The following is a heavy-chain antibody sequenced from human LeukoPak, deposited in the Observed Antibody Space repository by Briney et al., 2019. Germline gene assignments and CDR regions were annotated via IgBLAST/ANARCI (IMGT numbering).Heavy chain of an antibody. V-gene: IGHV4-59*01. Sequence: SETLSLTCTVSGGSISSYYWSWIRQPPGKGLEWIGYTYYSGSTNYNPSLKSRVTISVDTSKNQFSLKLSSVTAADTAVYYCARTPSNYYDSSGYRFDYWGQGTLVTVSS. CDR2: TYYSGST. CDR3: ARTPSNYYDSSGYRFDY. J-gene: IGHJ4*02. CDR1: GGSISSYY. D-gene: IGHD3-22*01.